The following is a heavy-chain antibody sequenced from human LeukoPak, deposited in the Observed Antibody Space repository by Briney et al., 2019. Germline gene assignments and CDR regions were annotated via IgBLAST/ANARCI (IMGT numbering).Heavy chain of an antibody. D-gene: IGHD1-26*01. J-gene: IGHJ4*02. V-gene: IGHV3-23*01. CDR3: AKDGRNSGSYSDY. Sequence: GGSLRLSCAASGFTFSNYAMTWVRRAPGKGLEWVSVISGSGSSTYYSDSVKGRFTISRDNSNNTLYLQMSSLRAEDTAVYYCAKDGRNSGSYSDYWGQGTLVTVTS. CDR1: GFTFSNYA. CDR2: ISGSGSST.